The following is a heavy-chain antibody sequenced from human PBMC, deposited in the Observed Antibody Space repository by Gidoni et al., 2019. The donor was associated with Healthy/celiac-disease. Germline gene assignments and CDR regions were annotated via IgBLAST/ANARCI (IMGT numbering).Heavy chain of an antibody. V-gene: IGHV4-61*02. CDR1: GGSISSGSYY. J-gene: IGHJ4*02. Sequence: QVQLQESGPGLVTPSQTLSLTCTVSGGSISSGSYYWSWIRQPAGKGLEWIGRIYTSGSTNYNPSLKSRVTISVDTSKNQFSLKLSSVTAADTAVYYCARGQLWPLESYFDYWGQGTLVTVSS. CDR3: ARGQLWPLESYFDY. D-gene: IGHD5-18*01. CDR2: IYTSGST.